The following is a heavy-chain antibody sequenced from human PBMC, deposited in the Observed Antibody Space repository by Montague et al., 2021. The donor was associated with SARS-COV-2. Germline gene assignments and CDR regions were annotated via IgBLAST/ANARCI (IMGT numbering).Heavy chain of an antibody. J-gene: IGHJ4*02. CDR2: LSSSNTYL. Sequence: SLRLSGAASVFTFSRYSMNLVRQAPGKGLEWVSALSSSNTYLLHSDSCKGRFTISRDNAKNSLYLQLHSLRAEDTAVYYCARAAHDYGDYDYWGQGTLVTVSS. V-gene: IGHV3-21*01. D-gene: IGHD4-17*01. CDR3: ARAAHDYGDYDY. CDR1: VFTFSRYS.